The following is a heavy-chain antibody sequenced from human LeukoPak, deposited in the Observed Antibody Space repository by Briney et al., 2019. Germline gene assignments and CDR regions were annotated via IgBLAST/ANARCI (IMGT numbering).Heavy chain of an antibody. J-gene: IGHJ4*02. V-gene: IGHV3-23*01. CDR3: AKMHCSSTSCYPTLDY. CDR1: GFTFSSYA. Sequence: GGSLRLSCAASGFTFSSYAMSWVRQAPGKGLEWVSAISGSGGSTYYADSVKGRFTISRDNSKNTLYLQVNSLRAEDTAVYYCAKMHCSSTSCYPTLDYWGQGTLVTVSS. D-gene: IGHD2-2*01. CDR2: ISGSGGST.